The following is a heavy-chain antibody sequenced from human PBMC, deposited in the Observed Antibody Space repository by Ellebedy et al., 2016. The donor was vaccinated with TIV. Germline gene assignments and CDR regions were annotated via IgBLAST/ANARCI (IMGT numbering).Heavy chain of an antibody. CDR3: ARDPHYGALDY. CDR1: GFAFSDDW. Sequence: GESLKISCATSGFAFSDDWMVWVRQVPGKGLEWVANIKPDGTEEHYVDSVKGRFTISRDNAKNSLFLQMNSLTAGDTAVYYCARDPHYGALDYWGQGTLVTVSS. J-gene: IGHJ4*02. V-gene: IGHV3-7*01. D-gene: IGHD4/OR15-4a*01. CDR2: IKPDGTEE.